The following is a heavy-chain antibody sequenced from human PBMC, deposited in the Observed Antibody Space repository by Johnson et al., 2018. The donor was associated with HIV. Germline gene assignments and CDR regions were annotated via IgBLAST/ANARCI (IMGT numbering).Heavy chain of an antibody. CDR3: ARVEGADAFDI. CDR1: GFTFSSYG. V-gene: IGHV3-30*03. J-gene: IGHJ3*02. Sequence: QVQLVESGGGVVQPGRSLRLSCAASGFTFSSYGMHWVRQAPGKGLEWVAVISYDGSNKYYADSVKGRFTISRDNAKNSLYLQMNSLRAEDTALYYCARVEGADAFDIWGQGTMVTVSS. CDR2: ISYDGSNK.